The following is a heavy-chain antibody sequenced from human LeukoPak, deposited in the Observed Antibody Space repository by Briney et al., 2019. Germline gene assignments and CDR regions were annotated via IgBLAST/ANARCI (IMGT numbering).Heavy chain of an antibody. J-gene: IGHJ5*02. V-gene: IGHV4-59*08. Sequence: SETLSLTCTVSGGSISSYYWSWIRQPPGKGLEWIGYIYYSGSTNYNPSLKSRVTISVDTSKNQFSLKLSSVTAADTAVYYCARHELGVYDFWSGYYPTGGFDPWGQGTLVTVSS. CDR2: IYYSGST. D-gene: IGHD3-3*01. CDR3: ARHELGVYDFWSGYYPTGGFDP. CDR1: GGSISSYY.